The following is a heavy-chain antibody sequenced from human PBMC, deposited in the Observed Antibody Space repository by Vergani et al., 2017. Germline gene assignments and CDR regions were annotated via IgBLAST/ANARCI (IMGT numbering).Heavy chain of an antibody. CDR1: GYTFTGYY. V-gene: IGHV1-2*02. CDR2: INPNSGGT. D-gene: IGHD2-2*01. J-gene: IGHJ5*02. Sequence: QVQLVQSGAEVKKPGASVMVSCKASGYTFTGYYMHWVRQAPGQGLEWMGWINPNSGGTNYEQKFQGRVTKTRDTSISTAYMELSRLRSDDTAVYYCAKSVVPAAIGWFDPWGQGTLVTVSS. CDR3: AKSVVPAAIGWFDP.